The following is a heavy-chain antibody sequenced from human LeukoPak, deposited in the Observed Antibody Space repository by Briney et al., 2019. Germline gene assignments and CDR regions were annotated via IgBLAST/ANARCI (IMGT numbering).Heavy chain of an antibody. CDR1: GGTFSSYA. V-gene: IGHV1-69*13. CDR2: IIPIFDTA. Sequence: SVDVSCKTSGGTFSSYAISWVRQAPGQGLEWIGDIIPIFDTANYAQKFQGRVTITADESATTSYMELSSLRSEDTAVYYCARDATVRGPYGGHHFYSYMDVWGKGTTVTVSS. D-gene: IGHD3-10*01. CDR3: ARDATVRGPYGGHHFYSYMDV. J-gene: IGHJ6*03.